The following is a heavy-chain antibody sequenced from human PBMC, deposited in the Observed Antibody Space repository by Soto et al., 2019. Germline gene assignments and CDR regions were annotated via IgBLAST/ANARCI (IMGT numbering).Heavy chain of an antibody. Sequence: GESLKISCKVSGYSFTSYWIGGVRQMPGKGLEWMGIIYPGDSDTRYSPSFQGQVTISADKSISTAYLQWSSLKASDTAMYYCARHISEWQQLGGRFDPWGQGTLVTVS. V-gene: IGHV5-51*01. D-gene: IGHD6-13*01. CDR1: GYSFTSYW. CDR3: ARHISEWQQLGGRFDP. CDR2: IYPGDSDT. J-gene: IGHJ5*02.